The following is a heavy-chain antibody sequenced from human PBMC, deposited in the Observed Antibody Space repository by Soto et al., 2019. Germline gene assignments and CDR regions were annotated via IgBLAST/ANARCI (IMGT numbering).Heavy chain of an antibody. Sequence: EVQLVESGGGLVQPGGSLRLSCAASGFTFGSYEMNWVRQAPGKGLEWVSYISSSGSTIYYADSVKGRFTISRHNAKNSLYLQMNSLRAEDTAVYYCARGNYCSSTSCHKYYFDYWGQGTLVTVSS. D-gene: IGHD2-2*01. CDR2: ISSSGSTI. J-gene: IGHJ4*02. V-gene: IGHV3-48*03. CDR3: ARGNYCSSTSCHKYYFDY. CDR1: GFTFGSYE.